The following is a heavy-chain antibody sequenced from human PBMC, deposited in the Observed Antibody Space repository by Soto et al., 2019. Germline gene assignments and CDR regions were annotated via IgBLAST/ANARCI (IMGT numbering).Heavy chain of an antibody. CDR2: IYSGGYT. D-gene: IGHD6-13*01. J-gene: IGHJ4*02. V-gene: IGHV3-53*01. CDR1: GFTLSDHY. Sequence: GGSLRLSCAASGFTLSDHYIDWVRQAPGKGLEGVPVIYSGGYTAYGDSVKGRFTISRDTAKNSVDLQMNSLRADDTAVYYCARIRRYYSSSEAAYYLNYWGQGVLVTVSS. CDR3: ARIRRYYSSSEAAYYLNY.